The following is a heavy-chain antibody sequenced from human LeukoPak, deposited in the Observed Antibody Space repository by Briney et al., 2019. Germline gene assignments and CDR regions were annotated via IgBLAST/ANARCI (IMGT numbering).Heavy chain of an antibody. Sequence: SQTLSLTCTVSGGSISSGGYYWSWIRQHPGKGLEWIGYIYYSGSTYYNPSLKSRVTISVDTSRNQFSLKLSSVTAADSAVYYCARRTGYLNYYYYYYMDVWGNGTTVIVSS. V-gene: IGHV4-31*03. D-gene: IGHD3/OR15-3a*01. J-gene: IGHJ6*03. CDR2: IYYSGST. CDR3: ARRTGYLNYYYYYYMDV. CDR1: GGSISSGGYY.